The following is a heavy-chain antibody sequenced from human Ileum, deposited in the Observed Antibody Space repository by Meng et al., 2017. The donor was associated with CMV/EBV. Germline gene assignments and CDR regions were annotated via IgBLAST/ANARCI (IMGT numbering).Heavy chain of an antibody. J-gene: IGHJ1*01. CDR1: GYTYTNYG. Sequence: QVQVVQSGAKVKKPGASVKFSCKASGYTYTNYGISWVRQAPGQGLEWIGWVSAYDGDTNYAQKVKGRVTMTTDTSTTTAYMELRSLRSDDTAIYYCARVTNPEYFEHWGQGTLVTVSS. CDR3: ARVTNPEYFEH. CDR2: VSAYDGDT. V-gene: IGHV1-18*04.